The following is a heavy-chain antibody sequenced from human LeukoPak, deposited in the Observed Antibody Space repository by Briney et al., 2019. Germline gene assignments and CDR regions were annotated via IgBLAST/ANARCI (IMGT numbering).Heavy chain of an antibody. CDR2: IRVGGET. V-gene: IGHV3-23*01. CDR3: AKGTRDAGYYFDY. CDR1: GFTFSSYA. Sequence: GGSLRLSYAASGFTFSSYAMSWVRQAPGKGLEWVSAIRVGGETHYADSVKGRFTISRDSSENTLYLQMSSLRAEDTAVYYCAKGTRDAGYYFDYWGQGTLVTVSS. J-gene: IGHJ4*02. D-gene: IGHD1-7*01.